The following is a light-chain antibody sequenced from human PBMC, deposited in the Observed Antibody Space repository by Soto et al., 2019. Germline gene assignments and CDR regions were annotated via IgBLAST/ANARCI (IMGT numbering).Light chain of an antibody. CDR3: QQHYIPLIT. V-gene: IGKV4-1*01. CDR2: WAS. Sequence: DLVMIQFPDSLAVVMNGRATVHCKCSQSFLYSAKNKNFLTWYQQKPGQPPKLLIYWASTRESGVPDRFTGSGSGTDFTLTINSLQAEDVAVYYCQQHYIPLITFCQVT. CDR1: QSFLYSAKNKNF. J-gene: IGKJ5*01.